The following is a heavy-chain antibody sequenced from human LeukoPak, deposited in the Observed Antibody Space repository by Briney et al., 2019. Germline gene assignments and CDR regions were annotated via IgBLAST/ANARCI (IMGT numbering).Heavy chain of an antibody. CDR1: GGSINNFY. V-gene: IGHV4-59*08. D-gene: IGHD3-10*01. J-gene: IGHJ6*02. CDR3: ARTGYYASGSSYYYGMDV. CDR2: IFYSGST. Sequence: SETLSLTCTVSGGSINNFYWSWIRHPPGKGLEGIGYIFYSGSTNYNHSLESRITISIDTSKNQFSLQVNSLTAADTAVYYCARTGYYASGSSYYYGMDVWGQGTTVTVSS.